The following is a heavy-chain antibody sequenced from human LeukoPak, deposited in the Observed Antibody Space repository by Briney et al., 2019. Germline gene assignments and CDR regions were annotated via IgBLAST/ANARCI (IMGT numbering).Heavy chain of an antibody. CDR3: ARVGIAAAGTLDD. J-gene: IGHJ4*02. D-gene: IGHD6-13*01. Sequence: SVKVSCKASGGTFSSYAISWVRQAPGQGLEWMGGIIPIFGTANYAQKFQGRVTITTDESTSTAYMELSSLRSEDTAVYYCARVGIAAAGTLDDWGQGTLVTVSS. CDR1: GGTFSSYA. CDR2: IIPIFGTA. V-gene: IGHV1-69*05.